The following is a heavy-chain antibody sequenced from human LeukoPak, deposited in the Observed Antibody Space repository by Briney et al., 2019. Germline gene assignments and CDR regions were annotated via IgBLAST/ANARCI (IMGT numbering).Heavy chain of an antibody. V-gene: IGHV1-69*06. CDR3: ARVGDYGANSAMVMTP. CDR1: GGTFSSYA. CDR2: IIPIFGTA. Sequence: GASVKVSCKASGGTFSSYAISWVRQAPGQGLEWMGGIIPIFGTANYAQKFQGRVTITADKSTNTVYMEVSRLTSEDTAVYYCARVGDYGANSAMVMTPWGQGTLVTVSS. J-gene: IGHJ4*02. D-gene: IGHD4-23*01.